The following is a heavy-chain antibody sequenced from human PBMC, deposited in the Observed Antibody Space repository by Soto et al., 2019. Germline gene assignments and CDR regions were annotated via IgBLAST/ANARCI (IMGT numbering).Heavy chain of an antibody. CDR2: ISAHTGSS. V-gene: IGHV1-18*01. Sequence: QVQLVQSGAEVKKPGASVKVSCKASGYTFTSSGMSWVRQAPGQGLEWMGWISAHTGSSEYAQRFQGRVTMTTDRSTSTAYMELRSLRSDDTAVYYCARAFSYQGSDSRGYSFDAFDFWGPGTLVTVSS. CDR1: GYTFTSSG. D-gene: IGHD3-22*01. CDR3: ARAFSYQGSDSRGYSFDAFDF. J-gene: IGHJ3*01.